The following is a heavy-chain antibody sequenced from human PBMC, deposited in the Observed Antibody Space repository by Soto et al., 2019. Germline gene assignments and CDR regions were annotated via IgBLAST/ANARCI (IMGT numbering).Heavy chain of an antibody. J-gene: IGHJ6*02. D-gene: IGHD4-4*01. Sequence: EVQLVESGGGLVQPGGSLRLSCAASGFTFSVYWMHWVRQAPGKGLVWVSRIASDGSTTSYADSVKGRFTISRDNAKSTLYLPMDTLSAGDTAVYYCARRGYSNYGPGADVWCQGTRVTVS. CDR2: IASDGSTT. CDR1: GFTFSVYW. V-gene: IGHV3-74*01. CDR3: ARRGYSNYGPGADV.